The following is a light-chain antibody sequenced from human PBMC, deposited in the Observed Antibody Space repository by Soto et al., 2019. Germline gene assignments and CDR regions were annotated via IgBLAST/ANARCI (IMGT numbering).Light chain of an antibody. V-gene: IGKV3-20*01. CDR1: PSVSGRN. CDR3: HQFLTAPRT. Sequence: EIVLTQSPGTLSLSPGERATLSCRASPSVSGRNVAWYQQKPGLAPRLLIYVASHKAVGVPDRFIGSGSGTDFTLTITRLEPEDFAVYYCHQFLTAPRTFGQGTKVDI. J-gene: IGKJ1*01. CDR2: VAS.